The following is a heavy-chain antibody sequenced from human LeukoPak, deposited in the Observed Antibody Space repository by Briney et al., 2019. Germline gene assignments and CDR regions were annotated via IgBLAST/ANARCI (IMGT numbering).Heavy chain of an antibody. CDR1: EFSLSTRGMS. D-gene: IGHD2-21*01. Sequence: SGPALVKPTQTLTLTCTFSEFSLSTRGMSLHWIRQSPGKALAWLGFIDWDDDTYYSTSLNTRLTISKDTSKNQVVLTMTNMDPVDTATYYCARISNSSSFFDYWGQGTLVTVSS. CDR3: ARISNSSSFFDY. V-gene: IGHV2-70*01. J-gene: IGHJ4*02. CDR2: IDWDDDT.